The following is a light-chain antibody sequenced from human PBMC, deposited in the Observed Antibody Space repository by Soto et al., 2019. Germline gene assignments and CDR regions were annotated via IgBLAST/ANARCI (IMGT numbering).Light chain of an antibody. CDR2: AAS. CDR1: QSVDNN. V-gene: IGKV3D-15*01. J-gene: IGKJ1*01. CDR3: QQYNDWPWT. Sequence: IVMPQSPALLSLSPGERVTLSGWASQSVDNNLVWYKPRAGQSPRLLIYAASVRANDITARFSGSGSGTEVTLTISSLQPEECAMDYCQQYNDWPWTFGQGTKVDIK.